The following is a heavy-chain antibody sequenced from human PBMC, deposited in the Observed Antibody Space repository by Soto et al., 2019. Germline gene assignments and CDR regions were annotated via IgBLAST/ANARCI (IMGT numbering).Heavy chain of an antibody. CDR1: GFTFSSYA. Sequence: QVQLVESGGGVVQPGRSLRLSCAASGFTFSSYAMHWVRQAPGKGLEWVAVISYDGSNKYYADSVKGRFTISRDNSQNTLYLQMNSLRAEDTAVYYCARNKDPSRTTFDYWGQGTLVTVSS. J-gene: IGHJ4*02. CDR3: ARNKDPSRTTFDY. CDR2: ISYDGSNK. V-gene: IGHV3-30-3*01.